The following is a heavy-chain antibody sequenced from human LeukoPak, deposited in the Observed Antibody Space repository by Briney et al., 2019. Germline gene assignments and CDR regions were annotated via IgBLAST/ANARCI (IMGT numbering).Heavy chain of an antibody. V-gene: IGHV4-39*07. J-gene: IGHJ6*03. CDR1: GGSISSSSYY. CDR2: IYYSGST. CDR3: ARALGAPGDYDFWRGLLYYYYYYMDV. D-gene: IGHD3-3*01. Sequence: SETLSLTCTVSGGSISSSSYYWGWIRQPPGKGLEWTGSIYYSGSTYYNPSLKSRVTISVDTSKNQFSLKLGSVTAADTAVYYCARALGAPGDYDFWRGLLYYYYYYMDVWGKGTTVTVSS.